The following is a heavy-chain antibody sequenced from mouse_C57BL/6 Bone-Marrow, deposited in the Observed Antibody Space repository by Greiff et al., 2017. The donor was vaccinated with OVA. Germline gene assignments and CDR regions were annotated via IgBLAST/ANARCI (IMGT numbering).Heavy chain of an antibody. CDR1: GFNIKNTY. Sequence: EVQLQQSVAELVRPGASVKLSCTASGFNIKNTYMHWVKQRPEQGLEWIGRIDPANGNPKYAPKFPGTATITADTSSNTAYLLLSSLTSADTPIYYCASLSSSVSSYHSAMDYWGQGTSVTVSS. V-gene: IGHV14-3*01. CDR2: IDPANGNP. J-gene: IGHJ4*01. D-gene: IGHD1-1*01. CDR3: ASLSSSVSSYHSAMDY.